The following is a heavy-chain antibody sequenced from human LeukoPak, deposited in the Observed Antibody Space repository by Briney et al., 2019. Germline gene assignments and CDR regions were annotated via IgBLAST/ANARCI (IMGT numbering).Heavy chain of an antibody. J-gene: IGHJ4*02. D-gene: IGHD3-22*01. CDR3: ARDTLYDSSGYSPFDY. CDR2: INPNSGGT. V-gene: IGHV1-2*02. CDR1: GYTFTGYY. Sequence: ASVKVSCKASGYTFTGYYMHWVRQAPGQGLEWMGWINPNSGGTNYAQKFQGRVTMTRDTSISTAYMELSRLRSDDTAVYYCARDTLYDSSGYSPFDYWGQGTLVTVSS.